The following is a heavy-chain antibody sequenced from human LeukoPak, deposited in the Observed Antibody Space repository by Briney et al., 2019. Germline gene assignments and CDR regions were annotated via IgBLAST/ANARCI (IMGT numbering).Heavy chain of an antibody. Sequence: GGSLRLSCAASGFTFSSYAMHWVRQPPGKGMEYVSGISSNGGSTYYANSVKGRFTISRDNSKNTVCLQMGSLRAEDMAVYYCARGNTLTGYSRYWGQGTLVTVSS. CDR3: ARGNTLTGYSRY. CDR1: GFTFSSYA. CDR2: ISSNGGST. J-gene: IGHJ4*02. V-gene: IGHV3-64*01. D-gene: IGHD3-9*01.